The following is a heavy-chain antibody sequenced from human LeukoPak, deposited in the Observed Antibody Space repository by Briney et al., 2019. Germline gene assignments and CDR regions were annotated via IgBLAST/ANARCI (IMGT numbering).Heavy chain of an antibody. V-gene: IGHV3-7*01. Sequence: GGSLRLSCAASGFTFSNYWMTRVRQAPGKGLEWVANIKLDGSEKYYVDSVKGRFTISRDNAKNSVFLQMNSLRAEDTAVYYCARSLNYGGHCFFDYWGQGTLVTVSS. D-gene: IGHD4-23*01. CDR2: IKLDGSEK. J-gene: IGHJ4*02. CDR3: ARSLNYGGHCFFDY. CDR1: GFTFSNYW.